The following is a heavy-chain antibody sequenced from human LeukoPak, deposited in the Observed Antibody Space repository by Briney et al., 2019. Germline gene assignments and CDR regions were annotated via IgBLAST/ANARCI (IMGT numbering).Heavy chain of an antibody. J-gene: IGHJ6*03. Sequence: PSETLSLTCAVYGGSFSGYYWSWIRRPPGKGLEWIGEINHSGSTNYNPSLKSRVTISVDTSKSQFSLKLSSVTAADTGVYYCARDRREHYNYYYMDVWGKGTTVTVSS. CDR2: INHSGST. D-gene: IGHD1-14*01. CDR3: ARDRREHYNYYYMDV. CDR1: GGSFSGYY. V-gene: IGHV4-34*01.